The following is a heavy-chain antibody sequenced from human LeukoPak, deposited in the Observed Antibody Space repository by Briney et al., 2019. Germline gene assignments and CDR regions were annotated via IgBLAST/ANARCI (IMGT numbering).Heavy chain of an antibody. CDR1: GFTFSTYW. CDR2: IKQDGSEK. D-gene: IGHD3-3*01. V-gene: IGHV3-7*01. CDR3: ARERQNKDFWSGGDY. Sequence: PGGSLRLSCAASGFTFSTYWMSCVRQAPGKGLEWVANIKQDGSEKYYVDSVKGRFTISRDNAKNSLYLQMNSLRAEDTAVYYCARERQNKDFWSGGDYWGQGTLVTVSS. J-gene: IGHJ4*02.